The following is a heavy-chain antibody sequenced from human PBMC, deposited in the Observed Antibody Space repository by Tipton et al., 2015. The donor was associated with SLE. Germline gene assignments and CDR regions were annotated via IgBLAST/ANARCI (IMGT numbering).Heavy chain of an antibody. CDR2: INPSGGGT. CDR3: ARCREFGELFPGY. J-gene: IGHJ4*02. Sequence: QLVQSGAEVKKPGASVKVSCKAFGYTFTAYYLHWVRQAPGQGLEWMGIINPSGGGTTYSQKFQDRVIMTRDTSTNTVYLELSSLRPEDTAIYYCARCREFGELFPGYWGQGTLVTVSS. V-gene: IGHV1-46*01. CDR1: GYTFTAYY. D-gene: IGHD3-10*01.